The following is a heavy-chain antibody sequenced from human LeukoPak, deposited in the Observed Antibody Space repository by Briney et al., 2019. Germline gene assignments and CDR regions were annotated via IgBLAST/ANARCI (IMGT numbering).Heavy chain of an antibody. Sequence: GGSLRLSCAASGFTFSSYVMHWVRQAPGKGLEWVAVISYDGSNKYYADSVKGRFTISRDNSKNTLYLQMNSLRAGDTAVYYCARALYGSGSYYNYYYYGMDVWGKGTTVTVSS. J-gene: IGHJ6*04. D-gene: IGHD3-10*01. V-gene: IGHV3-30*04. CDR3: ARALYGSGSYYNYYYYGMDV. CDR2: ISYDGSNK. CDR1: GFTFSSYV.